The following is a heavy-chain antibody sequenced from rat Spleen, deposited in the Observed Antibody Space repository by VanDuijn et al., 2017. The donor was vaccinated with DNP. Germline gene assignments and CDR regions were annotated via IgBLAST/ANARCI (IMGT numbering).Heavy chain of an antibody. D-gene: IGHD1-12*01. CDR1: GFAFSDYY. CDR3: TTLNFYASLSEYFDY. J-gene: IGHJ2*01. V-gene: IGHV5S10*01. CDR2: VDYEGSRT. Sequence: EVQLVESGGGLVQPGRSLNLSCTASGFAFSDYYMAWVRQAPKTGLEWVASVDYEGSRTYYRDSVKGRFTISRDNAKNTLHLQMDRLRSEDTATYYCTTLNFYASLSEYFDYRGQGVMVTVSS.